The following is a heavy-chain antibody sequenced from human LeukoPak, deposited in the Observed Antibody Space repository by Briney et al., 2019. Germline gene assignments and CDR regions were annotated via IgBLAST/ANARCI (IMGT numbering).Heavy chain of an antibody. J-gene: IGHJ3*02. Sequence: AASLKISCKASGYSFIDYWIGWVRQMPRKGLEWMGTIYPGDSETRYSPSFQGQVTFSADKSISTAYMQWSSLKASDTAMYYCARHPRLSMIVVVTPDAFDIWGQGTLVTVSS. D-gene: IGHD3-22*01. CDR2: IYPGDSET. V-gene: IGHV5-51*01. CDR3: ARHPRLSMIVVVTPDAFDI. CDR1: GYSFIDYW.